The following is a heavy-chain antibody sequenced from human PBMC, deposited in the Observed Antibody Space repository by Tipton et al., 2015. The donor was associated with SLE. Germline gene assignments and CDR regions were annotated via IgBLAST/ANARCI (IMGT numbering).Heavy chain of an antibody. CDR3: ARDGSGGFDY. D-gene: IGHD4-23*01. CDR1: GGSISSYY. CDR2: IYTSGST. Sequence: TLSLTCTVSGGSISSYYWSWIRQPPGKGLEWIGYIYTSGSTNYNPSLKRRVTISVDTSKNQFSLKRSSVTAADTAVYYCARDGSGGFDYWGQGTLVTVSS. J-gene: IGHJ4*02. V-gene: IGHV4-4*08.